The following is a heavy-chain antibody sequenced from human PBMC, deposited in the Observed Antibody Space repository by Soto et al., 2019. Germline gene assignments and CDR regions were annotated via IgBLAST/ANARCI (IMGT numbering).Heavy chain of an antibody. D-gene: IGHD3-10*01. CDR3: ARDSYYYGSGSYYNDHY. CDR1: GGTFSSYA. J-gene: IGHJ4*02. V-gene: IGHV1-69*01. Sequence: QVQLVQSGAEVKKPGSSVKVSCKASGGTFSSYAISWVRQAPGQGLEWMGGIIPIFGTAKYAQKFQGRVTITADESTSTDYMELSSLRSEDTAVYYCARDSYYYGSGSYYNDHYWGQGTLVTVSS. CDR2: IIPIFGTA.